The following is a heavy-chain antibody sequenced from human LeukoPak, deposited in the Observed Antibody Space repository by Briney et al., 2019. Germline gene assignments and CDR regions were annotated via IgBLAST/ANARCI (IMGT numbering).Heavy chain of an antibody. Sequence: GASVKVSCEASGYTFTSYGIIWVRQAPGQGLEWMGWISTYNGNTNYAQKIQGRVTMTTDTSTSTAYMELRSLRSDDTAVYYCARSGRGTYYYFDLWGPGTLVTVSS. CDR3: ARSGRGTYYYFDL. CDR2: ISTYNGNT. D-gene: IGHD5-12*01. J-gene: IGHJ4*02. CDR1: GYTFTSYG. V-gene: IGHV1-18*01.